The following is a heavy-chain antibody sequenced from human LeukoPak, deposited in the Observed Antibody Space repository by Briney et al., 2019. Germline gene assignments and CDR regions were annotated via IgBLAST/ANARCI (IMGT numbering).Heavy chain of an antibody. Sequence: ASLKVSCKAPGYTFTDYYMHWVRQAPGPGLEWMGWIYPASGGTNYAQKFQGRVTMTRDTSISTAYMGLSRLTSDDTAVYYWARGRSDYYLDSWGQGTLVTVSS. J-gene: IGHJ4*02. V-gene: IGHV1-2*02. CDR1: GYTFTDYY. CDR2: IYPASGGT. D-gene: IGHD3-10*01. CDR3: ARGRSDYYLDS.